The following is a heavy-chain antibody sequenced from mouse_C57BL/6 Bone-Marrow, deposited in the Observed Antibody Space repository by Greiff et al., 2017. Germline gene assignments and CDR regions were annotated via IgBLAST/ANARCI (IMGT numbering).Heavy chain of an antibody. CDR1: GFSLTSYG. V-gene: IGHV2-2*01. J-gene: IGHJ4*01. CDR3: ASPIVTTRYYAMDY. CDR2: IWSGGST. D-gene: IGHD2-5*01. Sequence: QVQLQQSGPGLVQPSQSLSITCTVSGFSLTSYGVHWVRQSPGKGLEWLGVIWSGGSTDYNAAFISRLSISTDNSKSKVFFKMNSLQAADTAIYYCASPIVTTRYYAMDYWGQGTSVTVSS.